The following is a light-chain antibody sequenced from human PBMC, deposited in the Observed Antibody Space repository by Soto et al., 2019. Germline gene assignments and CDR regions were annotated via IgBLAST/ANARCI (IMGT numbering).Light chain of an antibody. CDR3: QQYNNWPPWK. CDR1: QSVSSN. J-gene: IGKJ1*01. Sequence: EIVMTQSPATLSVSPGERATLSCRASQSVSSNLAWYQQKPGQAPRLLIYGASTRATGIPARFSGSGSGIEFPLTISRLQSEDFAVYYCQQYNNWPPWKFGQGTKVEIK. CDR2: GAS. V-gene: IGKV3-15*01.